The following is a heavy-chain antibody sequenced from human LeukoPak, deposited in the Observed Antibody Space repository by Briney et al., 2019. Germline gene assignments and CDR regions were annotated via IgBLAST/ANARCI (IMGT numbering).Heavy chain of an antibody. CDR3: ARGIAVAGTY. CDR2: ISSSSSYI. Sequence: PGGSLRLSCAASGFTFSSYSMNRVRQAPGKGLEWVSSISSSSSYIYYADSVKGRFTISRDNAKNSLYLQMNSLRAEDTAVYYCARGIAVAGTYWGQGTLVTVSS. V-gene: IGHV3-21*01. D-gene: IGHD6-19*01. J-gene: IGHJ4*02. CDR1: GFTFSSYS.